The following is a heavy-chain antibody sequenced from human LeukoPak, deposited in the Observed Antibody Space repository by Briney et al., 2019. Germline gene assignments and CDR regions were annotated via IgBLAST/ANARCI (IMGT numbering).Heavy chain of an antibody. V-gene: IGHV4-39*01. CDR2: IYYSGST. D-gene: IGHD1-26*01. Sequence: SETLSLTCTVFGGSISSSSYYWGWIRQPPGKGLEWIGSIYYSGSTYYNPSLKSRVTISVDTSKNQFSLKLSSVTAADTAVYYCARPSGSYHFDYWGQGTLVTVSS. CDR1: GGSISSSSYY. J-gene: IGHJ4*02. CDR3: ARPSGSYHFDY.